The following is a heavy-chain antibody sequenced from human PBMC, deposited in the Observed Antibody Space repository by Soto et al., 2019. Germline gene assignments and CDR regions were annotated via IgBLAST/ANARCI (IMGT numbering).Heavy chain of an antibody. CDR2: IYHSGST. CDR3: AREGYNYNGLDV. V-gene: IGHV4-31*03. CDR1: GDSISSADYY. Sequence: SEILSLTCTVSGDSISSADYYWGWIRQHPGKGLEWIGYIYHSGSTYYNPSLKSRITISEDTSENQFSLKLSSVTAADTAVYYCAREGYNYNGLDVWGQGTTVTVSS. J-gene: IGHJ6*02.